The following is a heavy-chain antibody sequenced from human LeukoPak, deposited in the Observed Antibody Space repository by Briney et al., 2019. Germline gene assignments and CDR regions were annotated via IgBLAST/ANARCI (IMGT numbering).Heavy chain of an antibody. CDR2: INPGNSSR. CDR3: ASSYSSSWPFDY. CDR1: GYTFTSYY. Sequence: ASVKVSCKASGYTFTSYYIHWVRQAPGQGLEWMGIINPGNSSRHYAQQFQGRVTMSSGMSTGTVYLELSGPRSEDTAVYYCASSYSSSWPFDYWGQGTLVAVSS. V-gene: IGHV1-46*01. J-gene: IGHJ4*02. D-gene: IGHD6-13*01.